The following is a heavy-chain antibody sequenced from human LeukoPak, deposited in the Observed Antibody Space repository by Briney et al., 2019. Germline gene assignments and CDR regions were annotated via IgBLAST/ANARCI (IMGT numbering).Heavy chain of an antibody. D-gene: IGHD6-13*01. CDR1: GFTFSSYG. J-gene: IGHJ4*02. V-gene: IGHV3-30*03. CDR2: ISYDGTDK. Sequence: GGSLRLSCAASGFTFSSYGMHWVRQAPGKGLEWVAVISYDGTDKYYAASVKGRFTISRDNSNNTLYLQMNSLRAEDTAVYYCARDGMAAADLDYWGQGTLVTVSS. CDR3: ARDGMAAADLDY.